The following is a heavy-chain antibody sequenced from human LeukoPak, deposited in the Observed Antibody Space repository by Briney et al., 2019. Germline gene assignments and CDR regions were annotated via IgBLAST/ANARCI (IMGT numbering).Heavy chain of an antibody. D-gene: IGHD3-10*01. CDR2: FYEGAST. CDR3: ATGAAWNWFDP. V-gene: IGHV4-59*01. CDR1: VGSFCGDF. Sequence: LESLSLTSTVSVGSFCGDFWSCVWARPGGGLGWIAYFYEGASTIYNPSLKSRVTMSVDTSTNHFSLKLTSVTAADTAVYYCATGAAWNWFDPWGQGTPVTVSS. J-gene: IGHJ5*02.